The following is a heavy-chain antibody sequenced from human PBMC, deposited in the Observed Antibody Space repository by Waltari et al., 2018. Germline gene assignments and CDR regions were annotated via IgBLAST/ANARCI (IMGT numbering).Heavy chain of an antibody. CDR1: GGSIRPNYT. D-gene: IGHD4-17*01. V-gene: IGHV4-39*01. Sequence: QLQLQESGPGLVKPSETLSLTCTVSGGSIRPNYTGGWIRQPPGKGLGWKGNMQYRGSTFYNPSLKSRVTISLDTSKNQFSLRLSSVGAADTAVYFCGRIAFGDDGGYFQHWGQGTLVTVSS. J-gene: IGHJ1*01. CDR2: MQYRGST. CDR3: GRIAFGDDGGYFQH.